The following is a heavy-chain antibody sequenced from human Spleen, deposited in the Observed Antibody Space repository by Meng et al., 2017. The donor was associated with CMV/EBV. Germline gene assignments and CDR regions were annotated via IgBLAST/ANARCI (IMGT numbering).Heavy chain of an antibody. Sequence: GGSLRLSCATSGFSFSSYCMNWVRQAPGKELEWISYISSSGSTIYYADSVKGRFTISRDNAKNSLYLQMKGLRAEDTAVYHCARDVAVTTSSAFDIWGQGTMVTVSS. CDR1: GFSFSSYC. J-gene: IGHJ3*02. CDR3: ARDVAVTTSSAFDI. V-gene: IGHV3-48*04. D-gene: IGHD2-21*02. CDR2: ISSSGSTI.